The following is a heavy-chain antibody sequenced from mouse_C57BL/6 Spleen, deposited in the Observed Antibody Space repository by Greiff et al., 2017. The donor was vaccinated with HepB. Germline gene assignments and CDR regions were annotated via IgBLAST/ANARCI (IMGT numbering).Heavy chain of an antibody. CDR2: IYPGSGNT. J-gene: IGHJ4*01. D-gene: IGHD2-4*01. Sequence: VQLQQSGAELVRPGASVKLSCKASGYTFTDYYINWVKQRPGQGLEWIARIYPGSGNTYYNEKFKGKATLTAEKSSSTAYMQLSSLTSEDSAVYFCARDDYFYAMDYWGQGTSVTVSS. CDR1: GYTFTDYY. CDR3: ARDDYFYAMDY. V-gene: IGHV1-76*01.